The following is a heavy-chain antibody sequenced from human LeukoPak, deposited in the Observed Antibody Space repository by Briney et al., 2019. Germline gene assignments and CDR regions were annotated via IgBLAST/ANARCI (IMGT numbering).Heavy chain of an antibody. V-gene: IGHV1-18*01. CDR1: GYTFTSYG. CDR3: ARSYDFWSGYYQYFDY. J-gene: IGHJ4*02. D-gene: IGHD3-3*01. Sequence: GASVKVSCKASGYTFTSYGISWVRQAPGQGLEWMGWISAYNGNTNNAQKLQGRVTMTTDTYTSTAYMELRSLRSDDTAVYYCARSYDFWSGYYQYFDYWGQGTLVTVSS. CDR2: ISAYNGNT.